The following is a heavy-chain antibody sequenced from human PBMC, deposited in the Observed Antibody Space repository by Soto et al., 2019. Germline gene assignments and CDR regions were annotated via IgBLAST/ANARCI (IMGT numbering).Heavy chain of an antibody. V-gene: IGHV3-33*01. CDR1: GFTFSSYG. CDR3: AREGGLRFLEWLPGYYYYGMDV. Sequence: GGSLRLSCAASGFTFSSYGMHWVRQAPGKGLEWVAVIWYDGSNKYYADSVKGRFTISRDNSKNTLYLQMNSLRVEDTAVYYCAREGGLRFLEWLPGYYYYGMDVWGQGTTVTVSS. J-gene: IGHJ6*02. CDR2: IWYDGSNK. D-gene: IGHD3-3*01.